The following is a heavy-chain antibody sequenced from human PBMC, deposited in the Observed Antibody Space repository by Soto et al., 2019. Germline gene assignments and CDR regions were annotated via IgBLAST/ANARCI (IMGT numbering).Heavy chain of an antibody. CDR1: GFTFSTYG. CDR3: ARELNTVTTRDAFDI. CDR2: IWSDGNNK. V-gene: IGHV3-33*01. Sequence: QVQLVESGGGVVQPGRSLRLSCAASGFTFSTYGMHWVRQAPGKGLEWVAVIWSDGNNKYYADSVRGRFTISRDNSKNTLYLQMSSLRADDTAVYYCARELNTVTTRDAFDIWGQGTMVTVSS. D-gene: IGHD4-17*01. J-gene: IGHJ3*02.